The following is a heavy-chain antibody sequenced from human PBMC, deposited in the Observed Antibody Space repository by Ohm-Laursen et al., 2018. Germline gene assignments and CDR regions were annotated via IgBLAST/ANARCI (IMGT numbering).Heavy chain of an antibody. CDR1: GFTFSDYY. J-gene: IGHJ4*02. CDR3: ARGSEGPSPPY. Sequence: SLRLSCSASGFTFSDYYMTWIRQAPGKGLEWVSYITSSGSTIYYADSVKGRFTISRDNAKNSLYLQMNSLKFEDTAVYYCARGSEGPSPPYWGQGTLVTVSS. V-gene: IGHV3-11*04. CDR2: ITSSGSTI.